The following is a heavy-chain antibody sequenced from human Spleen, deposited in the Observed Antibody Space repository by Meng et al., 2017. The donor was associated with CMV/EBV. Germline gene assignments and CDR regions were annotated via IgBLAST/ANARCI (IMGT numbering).Heavy chain of an antibody. CDR3: ARSYCITTSCSTDYYYYGMDV. J-gene: IGHJ6*02. Sequence: GGSLRLSCAASGFIFSSYEMNWVRQALGKGLEWISYIDRSGSTKHYADSVKGRLTISRDNAKNSLYLQMNSLRAEDTAVYYCARSYCITTSCSTDYYYYGMDVWGQGTTVTVSS. V-gene: IGHV3-48*03. CDR2: IDRSGSTK. D-gene: IGHD2-2*01. CDR1: GFIFSSYE.